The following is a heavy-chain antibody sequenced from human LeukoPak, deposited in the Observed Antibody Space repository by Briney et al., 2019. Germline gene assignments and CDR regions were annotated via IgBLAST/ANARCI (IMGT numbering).Heavy chain of an antibody. D-gene: IGHD6-19*01. Sequence: PGGSQRLSCAVSGFTFSSYSLNWVRQAPGKGLEWIAYISSSSMTIYYADSVKGRFTVSRDNAKYAMYLEMNSLRAEDTATYYCARVSYSSAWYAREYYYYYMDVWGSGTTVTVPS. J-gene: IGHJ6*03. V-gene: IGHV3-48*01. CDR1: GFTFSSYS. CDR3: ARVSYSSAWYAREYYYYYMDV. CDR2: ISSSSMTI.